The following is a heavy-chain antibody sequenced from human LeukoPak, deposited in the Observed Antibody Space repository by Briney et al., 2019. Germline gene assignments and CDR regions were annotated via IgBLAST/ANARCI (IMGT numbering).Heavy chain of an antibody. J-gene: IGHJ4*02. V-gene: IGHV1-2*02. CDR2: INPNSGGT. D-gene: IGHD2-21*01. CDR1: GYTFTGYY. CDR3: ARGSGSHIVVVIGSWDY. Sequence: ASVKVSCKASGYTFTGYYMHWVRQAPGQGLEWMGWINPNSGGTNYAQRFQGRVTMTRDTSISTAYMELSRLRSDDTAVYYCARGSGSHIVVVIGSWDYWGQGTLVTVSS.